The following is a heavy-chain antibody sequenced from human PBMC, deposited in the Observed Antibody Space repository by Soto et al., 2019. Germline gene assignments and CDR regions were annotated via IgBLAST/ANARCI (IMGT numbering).Heavy chain of an antibody. Sequence: QVQVHQWGAGLLKPSETLSLTCAVYGGSFSDYYWSWIRQPPGKGPEWIGEINHSGNTNYNSSLTSRVTITLDTSNHRCSLKLTSVTAADTAVYYCARDGYHDGSCDYWGQGTLVTVSS. V-gene: IGHV4-34*01. CDR1: GGSFSDYY. CDR2: INHSGNT. D-gene: IGHD5-18*01. CDR3: ARDGYHDGSCDY. J-gene: IGHJ4*02.